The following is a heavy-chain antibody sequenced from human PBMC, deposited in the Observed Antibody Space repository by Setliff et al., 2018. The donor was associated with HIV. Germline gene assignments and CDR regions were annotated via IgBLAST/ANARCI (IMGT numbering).Heavy chain of an antibody. D-gene: IGHD5-18*01. CDR1: GGSITGYF. J-gene: IGHJ4*02. Sequence: SETLSLTCTVSGGSITGYFWNWIRQSPGKGLEWIGYIYYSGSTNYSPSLKSRVTISLDTSKNQVSLKVNSVTAADTAVYYCARVPRQLLKGAAAYFDYWGQGTLVTVSS. CDR3: ARVPRQLLKGAAAYFDY. CDR2: IYYSGST. V-gene: IGHV4-59*08.